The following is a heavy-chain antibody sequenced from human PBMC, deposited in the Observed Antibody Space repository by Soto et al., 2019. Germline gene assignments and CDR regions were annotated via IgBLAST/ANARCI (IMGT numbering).Heavy chain of an antibody. V-gene: IGHV3-48*01. J-gene: IGHJ4*02. CDR1: GFTFSSYS. Sequence: EVQLVESGGGLVQPGGSLRLSCAAAGFTFSSYSMNWIRQAPGKGLEWVSYITSSSRTIYYADSVKGRFTISRDNAKNSLYLQMHSLRAEDTAVYYCARPYYYGSGSFDYWGQGTLVTVSS. D-gene: IGHD3-10*01. CDR2: ITSSSRTI. CDR3: ARPYYYGSGSFDY.